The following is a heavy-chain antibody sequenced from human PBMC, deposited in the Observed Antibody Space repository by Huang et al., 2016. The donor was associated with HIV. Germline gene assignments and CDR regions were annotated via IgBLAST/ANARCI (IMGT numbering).Heavy chain of an antibody. J-gene: IGHJ4*02. D-gene: IGHD3-16*01. CDR3: SGGKRY. V-gene: IGHV1-46*01. CDR1: EYTFTKSY. Sequence: QVQLVQSEAEVKKPGASVKVSCKASEYTFTKSYIPWVRQAPGQGLEWMGLFLPSGGTAIYTQKFQGRVTMTSDTSTSTVYMELNTLTSEDTAIYYCSGGKRYWGQGTLVTVSS. CDR2: FLPSGGTA.